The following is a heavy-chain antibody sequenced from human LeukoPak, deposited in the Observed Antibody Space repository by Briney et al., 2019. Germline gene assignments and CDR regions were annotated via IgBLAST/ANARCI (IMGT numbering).Heavy chain of an antibody. CDR1: GGTFSSYA. J-gene: IGHJ3*02. Sequence: SVKVSCKASGGTFSSYAISWVRQAPGQGLEWMGGIIPIFGTANYAQKFQGRVTITADESTSTAYMELSSLRSEDTAVYYCARDMVRGVRGAFDIWGQGTMVTVSS. CDR2: IIPIFGTA. CDR3: ARDMVRGVRGAFDI. D-gene: IGHD3-10*01. V-gene: IGHV1-69*13.